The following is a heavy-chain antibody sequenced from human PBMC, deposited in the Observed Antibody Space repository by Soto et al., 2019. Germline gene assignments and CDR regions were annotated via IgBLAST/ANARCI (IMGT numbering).Heavy chain of an antibody. CDR1: GGSISSGGYY. D-gene: IGHD3-10*01. J-gene: IGHJ6*02. CDR2: IYYSGST. V-gene: IGHV4-31*03. CDR3: ARDHMVRGVIIGIYYYYGMEV. Sequence: SETLSLACSVSGGSISSGGYYLSWIRQHPGKGLEWIGYIYYSGSTYYNPSLKSRVTISVDTSKNQFSLKLSSVTAADTAVYYCARDHMVRGVIIGIYYYYGMEVWGQGTTVTVSS.